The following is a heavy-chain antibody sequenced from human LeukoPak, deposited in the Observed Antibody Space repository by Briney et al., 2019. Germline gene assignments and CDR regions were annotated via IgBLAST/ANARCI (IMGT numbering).Heavy chain of an antibody. Sequence: PSATLSLTCTVSGGSISSGDYYWSWIRQPPGKGLEWIGYIYYSGSTYYNPSLKSRVTISVDTSKNQFSLKLSSVTAADTAVYYCAREDGVEGSGSYYDYWGQGTLVTVSS. V-gene: IGHV4-30-4*01. CDR2: IYYSGST. CDR1: GGSISSGDYY. D-gene: IGHD3-10*01. CDR3: AREDGVEGSGSYYDY. J-gene: IGHJ4*02.